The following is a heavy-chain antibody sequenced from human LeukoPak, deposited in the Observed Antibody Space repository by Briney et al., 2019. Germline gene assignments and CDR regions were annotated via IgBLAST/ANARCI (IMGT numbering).Heavy chain of an antibody. CDR3: AKDHGYYGSGSYYDY. J-gene: IGHJ4*02. CDR1: GFTFSSYA. V-gene: IGHV3-23*01. CDR2: ISGSGGST. Sequence: PGGSLRLSCAASGFTFSSYAMSWIRQAPGKGLEWVSAISGSGGSTYYADSVKGRFTISRDNSKNTLYLQMNSLRAEDTAVYYCAKDHGYYGSGSYYDYWGQGTLVTVSP. D-gene: IGHD3-10*01.